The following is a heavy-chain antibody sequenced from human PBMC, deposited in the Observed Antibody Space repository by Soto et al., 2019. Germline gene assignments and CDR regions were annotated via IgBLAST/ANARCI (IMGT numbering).Heavy chain of an antibody. D-gene: IGHD3-22*01. J-gene: IGHJ4*02. V-gene: IGHV4-59*02. Sequence: PSETLSLTCSFSGDSVTSHYLTWIRQSPEKGLEWIGYMHYTGFSHYNPSLKSRLTISVDRSKNQFTLKLTSVTAADTAVYYCARHRGYDRVTDYWGQGTPVTVSS. CDR1: GDSVTSHY. CDR2: MHYTGFS. CDR3: ARHRGYDRVTDY.